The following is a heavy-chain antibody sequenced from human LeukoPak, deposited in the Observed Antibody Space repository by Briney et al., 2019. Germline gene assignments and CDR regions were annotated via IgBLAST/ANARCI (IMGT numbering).Heavy chain of an antibody. D-gene: IGHD5-18*01. CDR2: IYYSGST. CDR1: GGSISSSTYY. J-gene: IGHJ4*02. Sequence: SPSETLSLTCTVSGGSISSSTYYWGWIRQPPGRGLEWIGNIYYSGSTDYNPSLKSRVTISVDTSKNQFSLKLSSVTAADTAVYYCARRGYSYGQLDWGQGTLVTVSS. V-gene: IGHV4-39*01. CDR3: ARRGYSYGQLD.